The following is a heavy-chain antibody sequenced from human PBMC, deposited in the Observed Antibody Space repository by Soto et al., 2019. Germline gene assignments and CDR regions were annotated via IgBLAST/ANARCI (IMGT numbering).Heavy chain of an antibody. Sequence: QVQLVQSGAEVKKPGASVKVSCKASGYTFTNYGISWVRQAPGQGPEWMGWISGYNGNTKYAQKLQGRVTMTTDTSTSTAYMEVSSLRSDDTAVYYCARGGSSWSAEYYQHWGQGTLVIVSS. J-gene: IGHJ1*01. V-gene: IGHV1-18*01. CDR3: ARGGSSWSAEYYQH. D-gene: IGHD6-13*01. CDR1: GYTFTNYG. CDR2: ISGYNGNT.